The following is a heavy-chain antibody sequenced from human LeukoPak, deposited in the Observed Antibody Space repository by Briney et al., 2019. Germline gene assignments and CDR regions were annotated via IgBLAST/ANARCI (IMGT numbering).Heavy chain of an antibody. D-gene: IGHD3-10*01. CDR2: TYYSGST. J-gene: IGHJ5*02. CDR3: ASYYGSGSSFDL. V-gene: IGHV4-30-4*01. CDR1: GGSISRGDYY. Sequence: SETLSLTCTVSGGSISRGDYYWSWIRQPPGKGLEWIGYTYYSGSTYYDPSLKSRVTISVDTSKNQFSLRLSSVTAADTAVYYCASYYGSGSSFDLWGQGTLVTVPS.